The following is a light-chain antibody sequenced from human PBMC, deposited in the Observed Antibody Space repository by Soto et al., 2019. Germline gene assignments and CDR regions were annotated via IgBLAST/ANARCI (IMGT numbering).Light chain of an antibody. J-gene: IGLJ3*02. CDR3: SSHTTSNTWV. V-gene: IGLV2-14*01. CDR2: AVT. CDR1: SSDIGAYDY. Sequence: QSALTQPASVSGFPGQSISISCTGTSSDIGAYDYVSWHQQYPGKAPKLIIFAVTNRPSGISDRFSASKSGNTASLAISGLQAEYEAEYYCSSHTTSNTWVFGAGTKLTVL.